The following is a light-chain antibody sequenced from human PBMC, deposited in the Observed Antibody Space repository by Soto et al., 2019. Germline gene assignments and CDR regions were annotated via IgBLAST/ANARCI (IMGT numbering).Light chain of an antibody. V-gene: IGLV2-14*01. CDR1: SSDIGASNF. J-gene: IGLJ1*01. Sequence: QSALTQPASVSGSPGQSITISCSGTSSDIGASNFVSWFQQHPGKAPKLIISEVDNRPSGVSNRFSGSKSGNTASLTISGLLAEHEADYYCTSYRMKTTLRVFGTGTKVTVL. CDR3: TSYRMKTTLRV. CDR2: EVD.